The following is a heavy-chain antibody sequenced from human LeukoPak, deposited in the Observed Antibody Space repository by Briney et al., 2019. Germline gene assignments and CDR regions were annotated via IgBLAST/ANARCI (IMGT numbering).Heavy chain of an antibody. CDR2: IYTSGST. CDR1: GGSISSGSYY. J-gene: IGHJ6*03. Sequence: PSQTLSLTCTVAGGSISSGSYYWSCIRQPAGKGLECIGRIYTSGSTNYNPSLKSRVTISVDTSKNQFSLKLSSVTAADTAVYYCVRAVSLWSGYYYYYMDVWGKGTTVTVSS. D-gene: IGHD3-3*01. CDR3: VRAVSLWSGYYYYYMDV. V-gene: IGHV4-61*02.